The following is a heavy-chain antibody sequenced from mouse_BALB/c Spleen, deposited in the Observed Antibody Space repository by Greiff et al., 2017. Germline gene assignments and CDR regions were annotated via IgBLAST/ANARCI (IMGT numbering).Heavy chain of an antibody. V-gene: IGHV1-5*01. CDR1: GYTFTSYW. CDR2: IYPGNSDT. D-gene: IGHD2-3*01. CDR3: TRDDGYYVENAMDY. Sequence: VQLQQSGTVLARPGASVKMSCKASGYTFTSYWMHWVKQRPGQGLEWIGAIYPGNSDTSYNQKFKGKAKLTAVTSTSTAYMELSSLTNEDSAVYYCTRDDGYYVENAMDYWGQGTSVTVSS. J-gene: IGHJ4*01.